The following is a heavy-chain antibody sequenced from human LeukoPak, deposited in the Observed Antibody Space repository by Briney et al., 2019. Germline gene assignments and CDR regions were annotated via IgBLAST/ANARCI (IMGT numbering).Heavy chain of an antibody. CDR2: ENPNSGRT. Sequence: ASVNVSCKASGYSFTSYDVNWVRHATGQGRDCMGWENPNSGRTGFAQKFQGGITMTMNTSISTAYMELSSLTSEGTAVYSCARGPVSTHGMDVWGQGTTVTVSS. D-gene: IGHD2-2*01. V-gene: IGHV1-8*01. CDR3: ARGPVSTHGMDV. J-gene: IGHJ6*02. CDR1: GYSFTSYD.